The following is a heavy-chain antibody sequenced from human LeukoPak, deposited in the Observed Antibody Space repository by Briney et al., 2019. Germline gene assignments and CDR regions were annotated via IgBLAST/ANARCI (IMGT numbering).Heavy chain of an antibody. CDR1: GFTFSSYA. D-gene: IGHD6-19*01. CDR2: IFGSGGSA. CDR3: GKTTTGYSSGRYPAWPVDY. V-gene: IGHV3-23*01. Sequence: GGSLRLSCTASGFTFSSYAMYWVRQAPWKGLEWVSGIFGSGGSAHYADSVKGRFTISRDNSQNTVYLQMNSLRAEDTAVYYCGKTTTGYSSGRYPAWPVDYWGQGTLVTVSS. J-gene: IGHJ4*02.